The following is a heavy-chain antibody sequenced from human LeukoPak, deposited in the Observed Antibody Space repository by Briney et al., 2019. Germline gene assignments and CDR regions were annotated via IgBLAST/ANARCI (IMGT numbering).Heavy chain of an antibody. Sequence: PGRSLRLSCAASGFTFSSYAMHWVRQAPGKGLEWVTIISYDGNNKYYADSVKGRFTISRDNSKNTLYLQMNSLRAEDTAVYYCARDYYGSGTSTGFDYWGQGTLVTVSS. CDR2: ISYDGNNK. J-gene: IGHJ4*02. CDR1: GFTFSSYA. D-gene: IGHD3-10*01. CDR3: ARDYYGSGTSTGFDY. V-gene: IGHV3-30*04.